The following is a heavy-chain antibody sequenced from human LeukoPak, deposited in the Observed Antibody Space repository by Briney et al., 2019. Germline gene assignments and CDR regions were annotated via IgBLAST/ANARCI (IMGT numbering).Heavy chain of an antibody. J-gene: IGHJ4*02. CDR2: IIPILGIA. CDR3: APYCSITSCFNY. Sequence: GASVKVSCKASGGTFSSYTISWVRQAPGQGLEWMGRIIPILGIANYAQKFQGRVTITADKSTSTAYMELSSLRSEDTAVYYCAPYCSITSCFNYWGRGPLVTVSS. D-gene: IGHD2-2*01. V-gene: IGHV1-69*02. CDR1: GGTFSSYT.